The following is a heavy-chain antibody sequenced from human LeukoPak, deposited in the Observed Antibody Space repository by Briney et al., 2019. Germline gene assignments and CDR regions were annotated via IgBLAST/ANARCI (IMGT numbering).Heavy chain of an antibody. J-gene: IGHJ5*02. CDR2: IKSKTDGGTP. Sequence: GGSLRLSCAASGFTFSNAWMSWVRQAPGKGLEWVGHIKSKTDGGTPDYAAPVKGGFTISRDDSKNTVYLQINSLKTEDTAVYYCTTHSSGSYPWGQGTLVTVSS. V-gene: IGHV3-15*01. D-gene: IGHD1-26*01. CDR1: GFTFSNAW. CDR3: TTHSSGSYP.